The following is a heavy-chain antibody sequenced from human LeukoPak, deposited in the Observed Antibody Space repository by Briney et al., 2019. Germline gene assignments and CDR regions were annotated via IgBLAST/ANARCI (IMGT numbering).Heavy chain of an antibody. CDR1: GXSINSGY. CDR2: LYPSGST. CDR3: AGGHYPLEY. Sequence: SETLSLTCSVSGXSINSGYWSWIRQPPGKGLEWIGLLYPSGSTNYNPSLKSRVTISVDTSRTQFSLKLSSMTAADTAVYYCAGGHYPLEYWGQGTLVTVSS. J-gene: IGHJ4*02. V-gene: IGHV4-59*01. D-gene: IGHD1-26*01.